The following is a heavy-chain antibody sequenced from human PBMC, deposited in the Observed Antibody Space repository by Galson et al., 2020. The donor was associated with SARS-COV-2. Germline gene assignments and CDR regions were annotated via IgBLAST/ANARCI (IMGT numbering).Heavy chain of an antibody. CDR1: GFSLNNARLG. D-gene: IGHD2-2*01. Sequence: SGPTLVKPTETLTLTCTVSGFSLNNARLGVSWIRRPPGKALEWLAHIFSNDEKSYSTSLRRRLTVSKDTSKSQVVLVMANVDPLDTATYYCARTRPTSWESSVGSFDVWGLGTLVTVSS. CDR3: ARTRPTSWESSVGSFDV. CDR2: IFSNDEK. V-gene: IGHV2-26*01. J-gene: IGHJ3*01.